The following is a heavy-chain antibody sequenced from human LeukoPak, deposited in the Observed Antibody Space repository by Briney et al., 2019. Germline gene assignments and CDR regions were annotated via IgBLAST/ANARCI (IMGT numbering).Heavy chain of an antibody. V-gene: IGHV4-59*08. CDR3: ATHDSNGYYPYYFAY. CDR1: GGSLWNKY. CDR2: MSDSGTT. D-gene: IGHD3-3*01. J-gene: IGHJ4*02. Sequence: SETLSLTCILSGGSLWNKYSSWIRQPPGKGLEWIGYMSDSGTTKQNPALKSRVTISLDTSKTHLSLMLSSVTAADTAVYYCATHDSNGYYPYYFAYWGQGTVVTVSS.